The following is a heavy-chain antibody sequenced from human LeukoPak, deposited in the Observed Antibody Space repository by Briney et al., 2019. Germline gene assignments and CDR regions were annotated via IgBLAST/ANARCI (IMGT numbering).Heavy chain of an antibody. J-gene: IGHJ4*02. CDR2: INPNSGGT. D-gene: IGHD1-26*01. V-gene: IGHV1-2*02. Sequence: AASVKVSCKASGYTFTVYYIHWVRQAPGQGPEWMGWINPNSGGTDYAQKFQGRVTMTRDTSISTAYMELSRLRSDDTAVYYCARDLGSPYYFDYWGQGTLVTVSP. CDR1: GYTFTVYY. CDR3: ARDLGSPYYFDY.